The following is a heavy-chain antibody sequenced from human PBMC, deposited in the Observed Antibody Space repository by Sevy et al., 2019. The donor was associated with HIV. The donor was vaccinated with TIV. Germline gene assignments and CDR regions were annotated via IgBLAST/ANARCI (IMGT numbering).Heavy chain of an antibody. Sequence: GGSLRLSCAASGFSFGSHGMHWVRQGPGKGLEWVAVIWHDGVTTDYADSVKGRFTISRDNSKDTLYLQINDLRAEDTAVYYCARDLEQGLTLIFTALDVWGQGTLVTVSS. D-gene: IGHD3-3*01. CDR3: ARDLEQGLTLIFTALDV. V-gene: IGHV3-33*01. CDR1: GFSFGSHG. CDR2: IWHDGVTT. J-gene: IGHJ3*01.